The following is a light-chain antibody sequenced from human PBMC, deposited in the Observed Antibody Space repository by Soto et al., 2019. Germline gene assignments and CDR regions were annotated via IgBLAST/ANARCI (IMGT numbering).Light chain of an antibody. CDR1: SSNIGAGYD. CDR2: GNS. CDR3: QSHDSSLSVWV. V-gene: IGLV1-40*01. J-gene: IGLJ3*02. Sequence: QPVLTQPPSVSGAPGQRVTISCTGSSSNIGAGYDVHWYQQLPGTAPKLLIYGNSNRPSGVPDRFSGSKSGTSASLAITGLQAEDEADYYCQSHDSSLSVWVFGGGTQLTVL.